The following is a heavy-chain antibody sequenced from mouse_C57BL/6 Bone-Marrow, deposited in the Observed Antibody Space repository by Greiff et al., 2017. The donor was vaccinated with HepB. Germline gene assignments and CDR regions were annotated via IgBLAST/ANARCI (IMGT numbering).Heavy chain of an antibody. V-gene: IGHV1-76*01. CDR2: IYPGSGNT. D-gene: IGHD1-3*01. CDR3: TRGTNRECYDV. CDR1: GYTFTDYE. Sequence: VKRVESGAELVRPGASVKLSCKASGYTFTDYEINWVKQRPGQGLEWIARIYPGSGNTYYNEKFKGKATLTAEKSSSTAYMELRSLTSEDSAVYFCTRGTNRECYDVWGSGTTITV. J-gene: IGHJ1*01.